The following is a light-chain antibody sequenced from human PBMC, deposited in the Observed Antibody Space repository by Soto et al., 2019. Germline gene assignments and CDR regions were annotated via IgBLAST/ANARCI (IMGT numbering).Light chain of an antibody. Sequence: EIVMTQSPVTLSVSPGESATLSCRASQSVIGDLAWYQQRPGQAPRLLIYGTSTRATGIPARFSGSGSGTDFTLTISRLEPEDFAVYYCQQYGSSPYTFGQGTKLEIK. CDR1: QSVIGD. J-gene: IGKJ2*01. CDR3: QQYGSSPYT. CDR2: GTS. V-gene: IGKV3-20*01.